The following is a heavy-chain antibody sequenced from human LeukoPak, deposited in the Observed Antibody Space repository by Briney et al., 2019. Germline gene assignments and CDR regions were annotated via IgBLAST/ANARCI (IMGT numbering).Heavy chain of an antibody. V-gene: IGHV4-34*01. D-gene: IGHD6-19*01. CDR3: ARGTRPRIAVAGTYSYYYYYMDV. Sequence: PSETLSLTCAVYGGSFSGYYWSWIRQPPGKGLEWIGEINHSGSTNYNPSLKSRVTISVDTSKNQFSLKLSSVTAADTAVYYCARGTRPRIAVAGTYSYYYYYMDVWGKGTTVTVSS. CDR2: INHSGST. CDR1: GGSFSGYY. J-gene: IGHJ6*03.